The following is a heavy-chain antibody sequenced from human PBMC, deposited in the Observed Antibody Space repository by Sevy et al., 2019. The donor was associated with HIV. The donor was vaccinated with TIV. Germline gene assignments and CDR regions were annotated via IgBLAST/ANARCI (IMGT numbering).Heavy chain of an antibody. D-gene: IGHD1-26*01. J-gene: IGHJ4*02. Sequence: GGSLRLSCAASGFTFTNFAMSWVRQAPGKGLEWLSTISRDGGTTYYADSVTGRFNISRDNSKNTLFVQMSSLRSDDTATYDCTKGKIGTFDSWGQGALVTVSS. V-gene: IGHV3-23*01. CDR3: TKGKIGTFDS. CDR2: ISRDGGTT. CDR1: GFTFTNFA.